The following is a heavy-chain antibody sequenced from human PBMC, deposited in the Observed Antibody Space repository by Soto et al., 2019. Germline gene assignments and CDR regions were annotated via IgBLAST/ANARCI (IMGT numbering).Heavy chain of an antibody. CDR2: IYFSGTT. Sequence: PSETLSLTCNVSGASISDTSYYWGWIRQPPGKGLEWIGTIYFSGTTLYNPSLKSRLTISVDASKNQFSLRLRSVTAADTAVYYCARHGSYWGQGTLVTVSS. V-gene: IGHV4-39*01. J-gene: IGHJ4*02. CDR1: GASISDTSYY. CDR3: ARHGSY.